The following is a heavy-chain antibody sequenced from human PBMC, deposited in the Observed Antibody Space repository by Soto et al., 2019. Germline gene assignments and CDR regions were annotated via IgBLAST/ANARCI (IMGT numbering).Heavy chain of an antibody. J-gene: IGHJ6*02. CDR2: ISGSGGST. V-gene: IGHV3-23*01. CDR1: GFTFSSYA. Sequence: EVQLLESGGGWVQPGGARRLSCAASGFTFSSYAMSWVRQAPGKGLEWVSAISGSGGSTYYADSVKGRFTIPRDNSKHTLYLQMNSLRAEDTAVYYCARDATRGSRGLFKSSYYYYYGMDVWGQGTTVTVSS. D-gene: IGHD6-19*01. CDR3: ARDATRGSRGLFKSSYYYYYGMDV.